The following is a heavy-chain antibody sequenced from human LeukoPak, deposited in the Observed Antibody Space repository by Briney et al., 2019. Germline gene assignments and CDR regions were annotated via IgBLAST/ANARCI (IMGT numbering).Heavy chain of an antibody. CDR3: ARDKLDRGVITATIDH. J-gene: IGHJ4*02. Sequence: EGSLRLSCAASGFTFSSYGMHWVRQAPGKGLEWVAVIWYDGSNKYYADSVKGRFTISRDNSKNTLYLQMNSLRAEDTAVYYCARDKLDRGVITATIDHWGQGTLVTVSS. D-gene: IGHD3-10*01. V-gene: IGHV3-33*01. CDR2: IWYDGSNK. CDR1: GFTFSSYG.